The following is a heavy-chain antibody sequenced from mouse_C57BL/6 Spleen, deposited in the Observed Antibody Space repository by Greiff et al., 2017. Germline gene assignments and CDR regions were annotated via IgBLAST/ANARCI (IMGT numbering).Heavy chain of an antibody. Sequence: EVQLQQSGPELVKPGASVKMSCKASGYTFTDYNMHWVKQSHGKSLEWIGYINPNNGGTSYNQKFKGKATLTVNKSSSAAYMELRSLTSEDSAVYYWARPLQLTGTQGYYFDYWGQGTTLTVSS. CDR1: GYTFTDYN. CDR2: INPNNGGT. CDR3: ARPLQLTGTQGYYFDY. V-gene: IGHV1-22*01. D-gene: IGHD4-1*01. J-gene: IGHJ2*01.